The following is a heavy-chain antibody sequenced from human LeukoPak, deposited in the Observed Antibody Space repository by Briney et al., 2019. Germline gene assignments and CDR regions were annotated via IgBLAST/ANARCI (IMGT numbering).Heavy chain of an antibody. Sequence: GGSLRPSCAASGFTFSSYSMNWVRQAPGKGLEWVSYISSSSSTIYYADSVKGRFTISRDNAKNSLYLQMNSLRAEDAAVYYCASSYYDFWSGYQANDAFDIWGQGTMVTVSS. V-gene: IGHV3-48*01. D-gene: IGHD3-3*01. J-gene: IGHJ3*02. CDR3: ASSYYDFWSGYQANDAFDI. CDR1: GFTFSSYS. CDR2: ISSSSSTI.